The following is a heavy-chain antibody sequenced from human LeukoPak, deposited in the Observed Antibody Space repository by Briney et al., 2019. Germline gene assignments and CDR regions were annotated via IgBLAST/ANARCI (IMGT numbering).Heavy chain of an antibody. CDR1: GYTFTSYY. D-gene: IGHD6-19*01. V-gene: IGHV1-46*01. Sequence: ASVKVSCKASGYTFTSYYMHWVRQAPGQGLEWMGIINPSGGSTSYAQKFQGRVTMTRDTSTSTVYMELSSLGSEDTAVYYCASVIAVAGTGGPYYYYGMDVWGQGTTVTVSS. CDR2: INPSGGST. J-gene: IGHJ6*02. CDR3: ASVIAVAGTGGPYYYYGMDV.